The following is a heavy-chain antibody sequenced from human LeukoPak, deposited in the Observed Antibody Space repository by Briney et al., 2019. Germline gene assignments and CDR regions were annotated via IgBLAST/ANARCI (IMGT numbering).Heavy chain of an antibody. J-gene: IGHJ4*02. CDR3: ARGTYYYGSGTKYYFDY. V-gene: IGHV1-18*01. CDR2: ISAYNGNT. CDR1: GYTFTSYA. Sequence: ASVKVSCKASGYTFTSYAMNWVRQAPGQGLEWMGWISAYNGNTNYAQKLQGRVTMTTDTSTSTAYMELRSLRSDDTAVYYCARGTYYYGSGTKYYFDYWGQGTLVTVSS. D-gene: IGHD3-10*01.